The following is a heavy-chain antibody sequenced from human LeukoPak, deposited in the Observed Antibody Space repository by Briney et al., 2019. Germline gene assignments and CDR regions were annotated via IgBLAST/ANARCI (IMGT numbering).Heavy chain of an antibody. CDR3: ARGSPRRDFDY. CDR2: IYYSGST. CDR1: GGSISSSSYY. Sequence: SETLSLTCTVSGGSISSSSYYWGWIRQPPGKGLEWIGSIYYSGSTYYNPSLKSRVTIPVDTSKNQFSLRLSSVTAADTAVYYCARGSPRRDFDYWGQGTLVTVSS. V-gene: IGHV4-39*07. J-gene: IGHJ4*02. D-gene: IGHD2-15*01.